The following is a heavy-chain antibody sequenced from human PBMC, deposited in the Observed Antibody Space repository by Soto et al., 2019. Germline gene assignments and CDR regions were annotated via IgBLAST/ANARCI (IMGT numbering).Heavy chain of an antibody. D-gene: IGHD6-13*01. J-gene: IGHJ6*02. Sequence: GGSLRLSCAASGFTFSSYAMHWVRQAPGKGLEWVAVISYDGSNKYYADSVKGRFTISRDNSKNTLYLQMNSLRAEDTAVYYCAREQQQLVYYYYGMDVWGQGTTVTVSS. CDR1: GFTFSSYA. CDR3: AREQQQLVYYYYGMDV. CDR2: ISYDGSNK. V-gene: IGHV3-30-3*01.